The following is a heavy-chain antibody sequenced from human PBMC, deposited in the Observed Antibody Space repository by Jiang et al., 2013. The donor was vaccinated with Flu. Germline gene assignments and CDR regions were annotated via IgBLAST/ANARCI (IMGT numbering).Heavy chain of an antibody. CDR1: GFTFGSYG. V-gene: IGHV3-33*01. CDR2: LWYDGTYI. D-gene: IGHD5-18*01. Sequence: LVESGGGVVQPGRSLRLSCAASGFTFGSYGMLWVRQAPGKGLEWVAMLWYDGTYIRYGDSVKGRFTISRDNPRNTLYLQMNSLRAEDTAVYYCARDGDSYGRSDYWGLGTLVTVS. CDR3: ARDGDSYGRSDY. J-gene: IGHJ4*02.